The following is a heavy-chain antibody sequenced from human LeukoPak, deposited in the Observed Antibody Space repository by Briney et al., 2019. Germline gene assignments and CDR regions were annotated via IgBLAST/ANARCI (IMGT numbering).Heavy chain of an antibody. D-gene: IGHD5-24*01. CDR2: IKFDGSWT. CDR3: VRDGDGYNFDN. CDR1: GFTFSRYW. J-gene: IGHJ4*02. Sequence: GGSLRLSCAASGFTFSRYWMHWVRQAPGKGLVWVSRIKFDGSWTNYVDSVKGRFTISRVNAKSTLYLQMNSLRAEDAAVYYCVRDGDGYNFDNWGQGTLVSVSS. V-gene: IGHV3-74*01.